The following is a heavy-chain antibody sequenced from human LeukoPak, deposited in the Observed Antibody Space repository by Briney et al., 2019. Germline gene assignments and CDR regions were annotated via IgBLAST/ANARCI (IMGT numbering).Heavy chain of an antibody. CDR2: ISAYNGNT. CDR3: AGDFFSVHRGEVSYH. D-gene: IGHD3-10*01. J-gene: IGHJ5*02. V-gene: IGHV1-18*01. Sequence: AAVKVSCKASGYTFTNYGSSWGRQAPGQGLEWMGWISAYNGNTNSAQKFQGRVTMTTDTSTNTAYMELRSLRSDDTAVYYCAGDFFSVHRGEVSYHWGQGTLVTVSS. CDR1: GYTFTNYG.